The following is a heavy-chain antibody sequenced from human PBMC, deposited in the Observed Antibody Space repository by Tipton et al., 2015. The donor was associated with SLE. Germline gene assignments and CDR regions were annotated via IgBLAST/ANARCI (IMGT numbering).Heavy chain of an antibody. Sequence: SLRLSCAASGFTVSSNYMSWVRQAPGKGLEWVANIKQDGSEKYYVDSVKGRFTISRDNAKNSLYLQMNSLRAEDTAVYYCARSERTIFGVVSALDYWGQGTLVTVSS. CDR3: ARSERTIFGVVSALDY. CDR2: IKQDGSEK. CDR1: GFTVSSNY. J-gene: IGHJ4*02. V-gene: IGHV3-7*03. D-gene: IGHD3-3*01.